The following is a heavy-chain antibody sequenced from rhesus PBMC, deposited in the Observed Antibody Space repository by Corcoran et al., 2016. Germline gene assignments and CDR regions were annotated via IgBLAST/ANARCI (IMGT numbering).Heavy chain of an antibody. Sequence: QVTLKESGPALVKPTQTLTLTCTFSGFSISTTGTGVGWIRQPPGKALDWLASIYWNDSKYYNTSLESRLTISKDTSKNQVVLTMTNMDPVDTATYYCARVEGYCSSTYCSSGGYFDYWGQGVLVTVSS. V-gene: IGHV2-95*01. J-gene: IGHJ4*01. D-gene: IGHD2-15*01. CDR1: GFSISTTGTG. CDR2: IYWNDSK. CDR3: ARVEGYCSSTYCSSGGYFDY.